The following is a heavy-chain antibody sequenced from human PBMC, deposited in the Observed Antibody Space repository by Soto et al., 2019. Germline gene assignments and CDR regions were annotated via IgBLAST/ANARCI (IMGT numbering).Heavy chain of an antibody. J-gene: IGHJ6*02. V-gene: IGHV5-51*01. CDR2: IYPGDSDT. CDR3: ARTAAAGKYYYGMGG. Sequence: GESLKISCKGSGYSFTSYWIGWVRQMPGKGLECMGIIYPGDSDTRYSPSFQGQVTISADKSISTAYLQWSSLKASDTAMYYFARTAAAGKYYYGMGGWGQGTTVTVSS. D-gene: IGHD6-13*01. CDR1: GYSFTSYW.